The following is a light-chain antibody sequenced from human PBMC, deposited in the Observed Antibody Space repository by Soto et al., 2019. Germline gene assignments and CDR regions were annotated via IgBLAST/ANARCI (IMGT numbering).Light chain of an antibody. Sequence: EIVLTQSPGTLSLSLGERATLSCRASQSVRSSYLAWYQQKPGQAPRLLIYGASSRATGIPDRFSGSGSGTDFTLTISRLEPEDFAVYYCQQYGSSPLTFGGGTKVEIK. CDR3: QQYGSSPLT. J-gene: IGKJ4*01. V-gene: IGKV3-20*01. CDR1: QSVRSSY. CDR2: GAS.